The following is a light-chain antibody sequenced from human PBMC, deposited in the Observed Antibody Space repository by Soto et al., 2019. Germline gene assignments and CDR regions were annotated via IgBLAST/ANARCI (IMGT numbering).Light chain of an antibody. CDR1: QSLVHSDGNTY. CDR3: MQALQTPLT. J-gene: IGKJ4*01. Sequence: DVLMTQSPLSLPVTLGQPASFSCRSSQSLVHSDGNTYLNWFHQRPGQSPWRLIYKVSDRDSGVPDRFSGSGSGTDFTLKISRVEAEDVGVYYCMQALQTPLTFGGGTKVEIK. V-gene: IGKV2-30*02. CDR2: KVS.